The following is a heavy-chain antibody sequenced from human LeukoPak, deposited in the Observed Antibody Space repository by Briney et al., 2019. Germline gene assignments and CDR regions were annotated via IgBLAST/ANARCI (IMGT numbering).Heavy chain of an antibody. J-gene: IGHJ3*02. CDR3: ATFKTGATFGPGSFDI. V-gene: IGHV3-21*01. D-gene: IGHD1-7*01. CDR2: ITSSSSHI. CDR1: GFTFSTYA. Sequence: PGGSLRLSCAASGFTFSTYAMSWVRQAPGKGLEWVSSITSSSSHIYYADSVKGRFTISRDNAKNSLFLQINSLRAEDTAVYYCATFKTGATFGPGSFDIWGQGTMVTVSS.